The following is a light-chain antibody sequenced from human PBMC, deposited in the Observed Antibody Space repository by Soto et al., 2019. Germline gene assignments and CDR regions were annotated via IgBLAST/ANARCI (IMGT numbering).Light chain of an antibody. Sequence: VLTQPPSTSGTPGQRVTISCSGSSSNIGSNTVSWCQQLPGTAPKPLIYNNNQRPSGVPDRFSGSKSGTSASLAISGLQSEDEADYYCAAWDDSLIGYVFGTGTKVTVL. CDR1: SSNIGSNT. CDR3: AAWDDSLIGYV. CDR2: NNN. V-gene: IGLV1-44*01. J-gene: IGLJ1*01.